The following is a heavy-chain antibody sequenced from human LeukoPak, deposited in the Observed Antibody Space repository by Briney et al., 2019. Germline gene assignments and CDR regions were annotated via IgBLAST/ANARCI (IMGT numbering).Heavy chain of an antibody. V-gene: IGHV3-30-3*01. J-gene: IGHJ4*02. D-gene: IGHD6-13*01. CDR1: GFTFSSYA. CDR3: ARSRSQVGAAGFDY. Sequence: GGSLRLSCAASGFTFSSYAMLWVRQAPGKGLEWVAVISYDGSNKYYADSVKGRFTISRDNSKNALYLQMNSLRNEDTAVYYCARSRSQVGAAGFDYWGQGSLVTVSS. CDR2: ISYDGSNK.